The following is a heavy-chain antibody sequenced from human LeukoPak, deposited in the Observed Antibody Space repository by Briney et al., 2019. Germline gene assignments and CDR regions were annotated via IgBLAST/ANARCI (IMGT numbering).Heavy chain of an antibody. J-gene: IGHJ4*02. Sequence: GASVKVSCKASGYTFTSYGISWVRQAPGQGLEWMGIINPSGGSTSYAQKFQGRVTMTRDMSTSTVYMELSSLRSEDTAVYYCARAHMVVGATKRGGLGYWGQGTLVTVSS. CDR1: GYTFTSYG. V-gene: IGHV1-46*01. CDR3: ARAHMVVGATKRGGLGY. CDR2: INPSGGST. D-gene: IGHD1-26*01.